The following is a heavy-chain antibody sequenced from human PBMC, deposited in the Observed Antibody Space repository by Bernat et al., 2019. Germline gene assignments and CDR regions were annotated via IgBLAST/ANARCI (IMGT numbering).Heavy chain of an antibody. CDR3: ARELFGGSSKDFDI. CDR2: ISSSGSTI. J-gene: IGHJ3*02. Sequence: EVQLVESGGGLVQSGGSLRLSCAASGFTFSSYEMNWVRQAPGKGLEWVSYISSSGSTIYYADSVKGRFTISRDNAKNSLYLQMNSLRAEETAVYYCARELFGGSSKDFDIWGEGTMVSVSS. D-gene: IGHD1-26*01. CDR1: GFTFSSYE. V-gene: IGHV3-48*03.